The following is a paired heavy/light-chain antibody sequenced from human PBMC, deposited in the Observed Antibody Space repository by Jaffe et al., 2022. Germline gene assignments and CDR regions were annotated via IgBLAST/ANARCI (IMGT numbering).Heavy chain of an antibody. CDR1: GGSISSSSYY. V-gene: IGHV4-39*01. CDR2: IYYSGST. CDR3: ASQKSGGYCSSTSCYGGVYFDY. Sequence: QLQLQESGPGLVKPSETLSLTCTVSGGSISSSSYYWGWIRQPPGKGLEWIGSIYYSGSTYYNPSLKSRVTISVDTSKNQFSLKLSSVTAADTAVYYCASQKSGGYCSSTSCYGGVYFDYWGQGTLVTVSS. J-gene: IGHJ4*02. D-gene: IGHD2-2*03.
Light chain of an antibody. V-gene: IGLV3-19*01. CDR3: NSRDSSGNLVV. CDR1: SLRSYY. J-gene: IGLJ2*01. CDR2: GKN. Sequence: SSELTQDPAVSVALGQTVRITCQGDSLRSYYASWYQQKPGQAPVLVIYGKNNRPSGIPDRFSGSSSGNTASLTITGAQAEDEADYYCNSRDSSGNLVVFGGGTKLTVL.